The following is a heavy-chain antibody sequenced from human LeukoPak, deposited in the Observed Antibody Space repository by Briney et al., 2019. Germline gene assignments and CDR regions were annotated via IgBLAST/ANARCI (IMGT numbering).Heavy chain of an antibody. V-gene: IGHV4-59*01. J-gene: IGHJ4*02. Sequence: SGTPSLTCTVSGASISSYYWSWVRQPPGKGLEWIGYIYDRGSIDYTPALKSRVTISVDTSKNQFSLRLSSVTAADTAVYYCASGPYPAAGTDHQFDYWGQGTLVTVSS. D-gene: IGHD6-13*01. CDR2: IYDRGSI. CDR1: GASISSYY. CDR3: ASGPYPAAGTDHQFDY.